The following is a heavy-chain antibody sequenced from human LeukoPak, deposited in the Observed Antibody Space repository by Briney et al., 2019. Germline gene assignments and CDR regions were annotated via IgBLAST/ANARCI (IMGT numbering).Heavy chain of an antibody. Sequence: ASVKVSCKASGYTFTGYYMHWVRQAPGQGLEWMGWINPNSGGTNYAQKFQGWVTMTRDTSISTAYMELSRLRSDDTAVYYCARDAAAAGRGFRPLWYFDLWGRGTLVTVSS. V-gene: IGHV1-2*04. CDR1: GYTFTGYY. CDR3: ARDAAAAGRGFRPLWYFDL. CDR2: INPNSGGT. D-gene: IGHD6-13*01. J-gene: IGHJ2*01.